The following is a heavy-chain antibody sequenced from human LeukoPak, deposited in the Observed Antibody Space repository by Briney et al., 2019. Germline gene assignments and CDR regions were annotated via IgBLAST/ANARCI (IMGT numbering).Heavy chain of an antibody. Sequence: PSETLSLTCTVPGGSISSSSYYWSWIRQHPGKGLEWIGYIYYSGSTYYNPSLKSRVTISVDTSKNQFSLKLSSVTAADTAVYYCERARLYDFWSGYYLNSSGYFDYWGQGTLVTVSS. V-gene: IGHV4-31*03. CDR3: ERARLYDFWSGYYLNSSGYFDY. CDR1: GGSISSSSYY. J-gene: IGHJ4*02. CDR2: IYYSGST. D-gene: IGHD3-3*01.